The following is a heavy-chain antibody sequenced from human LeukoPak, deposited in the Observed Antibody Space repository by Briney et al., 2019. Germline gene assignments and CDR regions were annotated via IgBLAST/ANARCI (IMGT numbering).Heavy chain of an antibody. CDR1: GGSISSYY. Sequence: TSETLSLTCTVSGGSISSYYWSWIRQPPGKGLEYIGYIYYSGNTNSNPSLNGRVTIPVDTSKNQFSLKLSSVTAADTAVYYCARRGSGASLEYYFDLWGRGTLVTVSS. V-gene: IGHV4-59*08. CDR3: ARRGSGASLEYYFDL. CDR2: IYYSGNT. J-gene: IGHJ2*01. D-gene: IGHD1-14*01.